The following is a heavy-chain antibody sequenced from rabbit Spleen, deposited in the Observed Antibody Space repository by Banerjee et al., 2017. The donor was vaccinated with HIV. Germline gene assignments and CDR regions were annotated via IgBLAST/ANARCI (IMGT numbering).Heavy chain of an antibody. Sequence: QEQLVESGGGLVQPGGSLKLSCKASGIDFNSNYWICLVRQAPGKGLEWIACIDIGSSGFTYFATWAKGRFTCSKTSSTTVTLQMTRLTAADTATYFCARDTSSSFSSYGMDLWGPGTLVTVS. D-gene: IGHD1-1*01. CDR1: GIDFNSNYW. J-gene: IGHJ6*01. V-gene: IGHV1S45*01. CDR2: IDIGSSGFT. CDR3: ARDTSSSFSSYGMDL.